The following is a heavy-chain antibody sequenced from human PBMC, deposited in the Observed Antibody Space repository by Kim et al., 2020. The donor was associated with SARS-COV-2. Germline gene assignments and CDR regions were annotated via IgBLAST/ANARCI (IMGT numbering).Heavy chain of an antibody. D-gene: IGHD3-22*01. V-gene: IGHV3-64D*09. Sequence: GGSLRLSCSASGFTFSSYVMHWVRQAPGKGLEYVSAISSNGGSTYYVDSVKGRFTISRDNSKNTLYLQMSSLRAEDTAVYYCVKDQIEVYYDSSGLDYWGQGTLVTVSS. J-gene: IGHJ4*02. CDR2: ISSNGGST. CDR1: GFTFSSYV. CDR3: VKDQIEVYYDSSGLDY.